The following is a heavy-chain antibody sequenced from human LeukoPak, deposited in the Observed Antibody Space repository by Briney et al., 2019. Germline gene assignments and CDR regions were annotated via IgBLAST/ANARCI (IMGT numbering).Heavy chain of an antibody. V-gene: IGHV1-69*13. CDR1: GGTFSSYA. CDR2: IIPIFGTA. D-gene: IGHD3-16*01. CDR3: ARDRGLLGYYYYMDV. J-gene: IGHJ6*03. Sequence: GASVKVSCKASGGTFSSYAISWVRQAPGQGLEWMGGIIPIFGTANYAQKFQGRVTITADESTSTAYMELSSLRSEDTAVYYCARDRGLLGYYYYMDVWGKGTTVTVSS.